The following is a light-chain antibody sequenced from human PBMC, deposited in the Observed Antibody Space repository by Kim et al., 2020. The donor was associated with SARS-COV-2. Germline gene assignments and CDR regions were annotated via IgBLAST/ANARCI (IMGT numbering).Light chain of an antibody. CDR2: GAS. J-gene: IGKJ4*01. Sequence: SPGERATLSCRASESVSKSYLAWYQQKPGQAPRLLLYGASSRATGIPDRFSGSGSRTDFTLTISRVEPEDFAVYSCHQYGSSPLTFGGGTKVDIK. V-gene: IGKV3-20*01. CDR3: HQYGSSPLT. CDR1: ESVSKSY.